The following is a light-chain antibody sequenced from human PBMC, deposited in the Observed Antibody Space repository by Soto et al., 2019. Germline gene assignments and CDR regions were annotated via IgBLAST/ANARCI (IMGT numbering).Light chain of an antibody. CDR3: SSYTSSSTLA. V-gene: IGLV2-14*01. Sequence: QSALTQPASVSGSPGQSITISCTGTSSDVGGYNYVSWYQQHPGKAPKLMIYEVSNRPSGVSNRFSGSKSGNTASLTISGLQAEDEADYYCSSYTSSSTLAFGGETKLTVL. CDR2: EVS. J-gene: IGLJ3*02. CDR1: SSDVGGYNY.